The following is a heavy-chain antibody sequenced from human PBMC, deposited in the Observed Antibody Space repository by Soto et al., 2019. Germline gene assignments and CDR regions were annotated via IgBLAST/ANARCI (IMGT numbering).Heavy chain of an antibody. D-gene: IGHD3-22*01. J-gene: IGHJ5*02. CDR3: AGALMDEYDSSGYDRNWFGP. CDR2: IIPIFGTA. V-gene: IGHV1-69*13. CDR1: GGTFSSYA. Sequence: GASVKVSCKASGGTFSSYAISWVRQASGQELEWMGWIIPIFGTANYAQKFQGRVTITADESPSTADMELSSLRSEDTAVYYCAGALMDEYDSSGYDRNWFGPWGQGTLVTVSS.